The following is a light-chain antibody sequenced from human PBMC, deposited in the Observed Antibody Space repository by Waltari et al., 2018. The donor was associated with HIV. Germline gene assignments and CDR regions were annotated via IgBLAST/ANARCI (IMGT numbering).Light chain of an antibody. J-gene: IGLJ2*01. CDR2: EDN. Sequence: NFMLTQPHSVSESPGQTVTISCTGSSGSIAGNYVQWYQQRPGSAPTIVVYEDNHRPSGVPDRIYGSIDSSSNSASLTISGLKTEDEADYYCQSYDSSNHVVFGGGTKLTVL. V-gene: IGLV6-57*02. CDR1: SGSIAGNY. CDR3: QSYDSSNHVV.